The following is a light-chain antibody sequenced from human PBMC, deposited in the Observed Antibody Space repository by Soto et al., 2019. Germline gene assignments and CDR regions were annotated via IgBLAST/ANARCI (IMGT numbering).Light chain of an antibody. CDR2: YDN. Sequence: SYELTQPPSVSVAPEKTATITCGGANIGINAVHWYQQKPGQAPLLVVYYDNDRPSGIPERFSGSTSGKTATLTISRVEAGDEADYYCQLWNCSSDQGVFGGVTKLTVL. CDR3: QLWNCSSDQGV. CDR1: NIGINA. V-gene: IGLV3-21*04. J-gene: IGLJ3*02.